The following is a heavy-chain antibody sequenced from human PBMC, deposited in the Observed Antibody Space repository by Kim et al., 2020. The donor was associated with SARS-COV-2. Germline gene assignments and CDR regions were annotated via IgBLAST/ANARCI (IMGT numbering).Heavy chain of an antibody. Sequence: ASVKVSCKASGYTFTSYAMHWVRQAPGQRLEWMGWINAGNGNTKYSQKFQGRVTITRDTSASTAYMELSSLRSEDTAVYYCARSKVYYDTRRPLGFDPWGQGTLVTVSS. CDR3: ARSKVYYDTRRPLGFDP. V-gene: IGHV1-3*01. CDR2: INAGNGNT. J-gene: IGHJ5*02. D-gene: IGHD3-22*01. CDR1: GYTFTSYA.